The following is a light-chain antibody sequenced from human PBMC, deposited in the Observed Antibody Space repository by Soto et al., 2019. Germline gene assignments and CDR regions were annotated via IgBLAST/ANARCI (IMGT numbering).Light chain of an antibody. Sequence: QSALAQPASMSGSPGQSVTISCAGTSSDIGGYNYVSWYQHHPGTAPKLIIYDVSSRPSGVSHRFSASKSGNTASLTISGLQAEDAADYYCSSFSVASPLFGTGTKVTVL. CDR3: SSFSVASPL. V-gene: IGLV2-14*01. J-gene: IGLJ1*01. CDR1: SSDIGGYNY. CDR2: DVS.